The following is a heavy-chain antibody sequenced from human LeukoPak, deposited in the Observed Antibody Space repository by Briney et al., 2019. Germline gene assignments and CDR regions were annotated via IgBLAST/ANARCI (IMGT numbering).Heavy chain of an antibody. CDR2: MNPNSGNT. V-gene: IGHV1-8*03. D-gene: IGHD3-10*01. CDR1: GYTFTSYD. CDR3: ARGWGVRGVISLRP. J-gene: IGHJ5*02. Sequence: ASVKVSCKASGYTFTSYDINWVRQATGQGREWMGWMNPNSGNTGYAQKFQGRVTITRNTSISTAYMELSSLRSEDTAVYYCARGWGVRGVISLRPWGQGTLDTVSS.